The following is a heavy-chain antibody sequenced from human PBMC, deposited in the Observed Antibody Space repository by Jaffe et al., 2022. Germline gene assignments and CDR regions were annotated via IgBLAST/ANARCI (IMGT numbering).Heavy chain of an antibody. Sequence: EVQLVQSGAEVKKPGESLKISCKGSGYSFTSYWIGWVRQMPGKGLEWMGIIYPGDSDTRYSPSFQGQVTISADKSISTAYLQWSSLKASDTAMYYCVRHKGHYGGNSNALGHKTPHDAFDIWGQGTMVTVSS. V-gene: IGHV5-51*01. J-gene: IGHJ3*02. CDR2: IYPGDSDT. CDR3: VRHKGHYGGNSNALGHKTPHDAFDI. CDR1: GYSFTSYW. D-gene: IGHD4-17*01.